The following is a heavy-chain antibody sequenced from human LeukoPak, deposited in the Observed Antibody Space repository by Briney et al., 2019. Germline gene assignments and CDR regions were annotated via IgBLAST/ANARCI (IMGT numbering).Heavy chain of an antibody. CDR1: GFTFSSYA. J-gene: IGHJ4*02. V-gene: IGHV3-30*01. CDR3: ARRYCSSTSCYSSFDY. D-gene: IGHD2-2*01. CDR2: ISYDGSNK. Sequence: GGSLRLSCAASGFTFSSYAMHWVRQAPGKGLEWVAVISYDGSNKYYADSVKGRFTISRDNSKNTLYLQMNSLRAEDTAVYYCARRYCSSTSCYSSFDYWGQGTLVTVSS.